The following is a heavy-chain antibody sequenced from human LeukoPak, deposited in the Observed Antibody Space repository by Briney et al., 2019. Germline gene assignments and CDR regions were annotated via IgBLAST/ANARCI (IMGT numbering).Heavy chain of an antibody. Sequence: ASVKVSCKASGYTFTGYYMHWVRQAPGQGLEWMGWINPNSGGTNYAQKFQGRVTMTRDTSISTAYMELSRLRSDDTAVYYCARDSEYDISTGRVVPSGMDVWDQGTTVTVSS. CDR1: GYTFTGYY. V-gene: IGHV1-2*02. J-gene: IGHJ6*02. D-gene: IGHD3-9*01. CDR3: ARDSEYDISTGRVVPSGMDV. CDR2: INPNSGGT.